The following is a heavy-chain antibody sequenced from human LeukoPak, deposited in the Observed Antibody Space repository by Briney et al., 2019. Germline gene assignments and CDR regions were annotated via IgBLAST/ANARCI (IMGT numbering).Heavy chain of an antibody. V-gene: IGHV3-21*01. CDR1: GFTFSSYS. CDR2: IGTSSSHI. Sequence: PGGSLRVSCAAPGFTFSSYSMNWVRQAPGKGLEWVSSIGTSSSHIYYADSVKGRFTISRDNAKKSLYLQMNSLRAEDTAVYYCARDRVTMVRGVIKSRYYYYMDVWGKGTTVTVSS. CDR3: ARDRVTMVRGVIKSRYYYYMDV. J-gene: IGHJ6*03. D-gene: IGHD3-10*01.